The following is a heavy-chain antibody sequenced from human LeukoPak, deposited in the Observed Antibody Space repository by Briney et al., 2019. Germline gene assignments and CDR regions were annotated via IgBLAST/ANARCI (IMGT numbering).Heavy chain of an antibody. D-gene: IGHD3-9*01. CDR3: ARKRLGMTGYLNSSRSWFDP. J-gene: IGHJ5*02. Sequence: ASVKVSCKASGYTFTGYYMHWVRQAPGQGLEWMGWINPNSGGTNYAQKFQGRVTMTRDTSISTAYMELSRLRSDDTAVYYCARKRLGMTGYLNSSRSWFDPWGQGTLVTVSS. V-gene: IGHV1-2*02. CDR2: INPNSGGT. CDR1: GYTFTGYY.